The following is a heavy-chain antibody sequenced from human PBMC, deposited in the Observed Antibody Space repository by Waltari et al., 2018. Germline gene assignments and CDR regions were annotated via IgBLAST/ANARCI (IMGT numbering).Heavy chain of an antibody. CDR1: GGSISSGDYY. CDR2: IYYSGST. J-gene: IGHJ6*02. V-gene: IGHV4-30-4*01. D-gene: IGHD2-2*01. Sequence: QVQLQESGPGLVKPSQTLSLTCTVSGGSISSGDYYWSWIRQPPGKGLEWIGYIYYSGSTYYNPPLKSRVTISLDTSKSQFSLKLSAVTAADTAVYYCARDLRGGYCSSTSGYYYYGMDVWGQGTTVTVSS. CDR3: ARDLRGGYCSSTSGYYYYGMDV.